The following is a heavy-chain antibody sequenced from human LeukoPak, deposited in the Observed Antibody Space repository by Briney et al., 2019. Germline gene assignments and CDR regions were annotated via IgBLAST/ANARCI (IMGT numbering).Heavy chain of an antibody. J-gene: IGHJ5*02. CDR1: GYTFTVYH. CDR3: ARDRGGLRYFDWLSWFDP. D-gene: IGHD3-9*01. CDR2: INPNSGDT. Sequence: GASVTVSFTASGYTFTVYHMHWVRQAPGQGLEWMGRINPNSGDTNYAQKFQGRVTMTRDTSISTAYMELSRLRSDDTAVYYCARDRGGLRYFDWLSWFDPWGQGTLVTVSS. V-gene: IGHV1-2*06.